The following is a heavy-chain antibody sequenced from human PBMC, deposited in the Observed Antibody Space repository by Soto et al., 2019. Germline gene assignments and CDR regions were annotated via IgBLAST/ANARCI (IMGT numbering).Heavy chain of an antibody. CDR1: GYTFTSYG. CDR3: ARAAYDYIRGSYRSYYFDY. D-gene: IGHD3-16*02. CDR2: ISAYNGNT. J-gene: IGHJ4*02. Sequence: GASVKVSCKASGYTFTSYGISWVRQAPGQGLEWMGWISAYNGNTNYAQKLQGRVTMTTDTSTSTAYMELRSLRSDDTAVYYCARAAYDYIRGSYRSYYFDYWGQGTLVTVSS. V-gene: IGHV1-18*01.